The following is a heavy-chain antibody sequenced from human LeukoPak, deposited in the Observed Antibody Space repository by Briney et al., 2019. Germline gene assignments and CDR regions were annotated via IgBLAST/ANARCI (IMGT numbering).Heavy chain of an antibody. CDR2: IYSGGST. V-gene: IGHV3-66*04. CDR1: GFIFSSYG. D-gene: IGHD3-16*01. J-gene: IGHJ4*02. Sequence: GGSLRLSCAASGFIFSSYGMNWVRQAPGEGLEWVSIIYSGGSTYYVDSVKGRFTISRDKSKNTMYLQMNSLRAEDTAVYYCARPLRGPSDYWGQGTLVTVSS. CDR3: ARPLRGPSDY.